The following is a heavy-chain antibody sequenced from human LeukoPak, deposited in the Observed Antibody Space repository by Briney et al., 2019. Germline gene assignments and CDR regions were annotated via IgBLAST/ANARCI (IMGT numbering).Heavy chain of an antibody. Sequence: GGSLRLSCAASGFSFSTYSMNWVRQAPGKGLEWVSYISSSRSTIYHPDSVKGRLTITRDNAKTLLHVHMNCHSAEHTAVYYCASPTISRSLDYWGQGTLVTVSS. V-gene: IGHV3-48*01. CDR1: GFSFSTYS. CDR2: ISSSRSTI. J-gene: IGHJ4*02. D-gene: IGHD1-26*01. CDR3: ASPTISRSLDY.